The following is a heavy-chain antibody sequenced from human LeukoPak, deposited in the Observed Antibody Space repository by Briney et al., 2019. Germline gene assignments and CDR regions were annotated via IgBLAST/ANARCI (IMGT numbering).Heavy chain of an antibody. J-gene: IGHJ4*02. D-gene: IGHD6-19*01. CDR1: GDSVSGGSYY. CDR2: IYYSGST. V-gene: IGHV4-61*01. Sequence: PSETLSLTCIVSGDSVSGGSYYWSWIRQPPGKGLEWIAYIYYSGSTNCNPSLKSRVTISVDTSKNQFSLKLSSVTAADTAVYYCARVLSGITVAWGQGTLVTVSS. CDR3: ARVLSGITVA.